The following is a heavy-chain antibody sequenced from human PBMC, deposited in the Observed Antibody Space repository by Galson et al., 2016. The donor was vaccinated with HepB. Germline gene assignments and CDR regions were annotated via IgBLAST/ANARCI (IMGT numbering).Heavy chain of an antibody. CDR1: GFTFSNYY. V-gene: IGHV3-23*01. CDR2: ISASGSDR. Sequence: SLRLSCAASGFTFSNYYMHWVRQAPGKGLVWVSPISASGSDRSYADSVKGRFTISRDNSKNTLFRQMNSLRAEDTALYYCAKSLDSWELLPWSMDVWGQGTTVTVSS. CDR3: AKSLDSWELLPWSMDV. D-gene: IGHD1-26*01. J-gene: IGHJ6*02.